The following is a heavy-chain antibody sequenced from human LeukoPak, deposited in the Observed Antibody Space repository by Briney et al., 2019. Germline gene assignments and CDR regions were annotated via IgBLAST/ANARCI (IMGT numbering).Heavy chain of an antibody. V-gene: IGHV1-18*01. CDR2: ISAYNGNT. CDR3: ARERHYYDSSGYKRFDY. Sequence: ASVKVSCKTSGYTFTDFGISWVRQAPGQGLEWMGWISAYNGNTNYAQKLQGRVTMTTDTSTSTAYMELRSLRSDDTAVYYCARERHYYDSSGYKRFDYWGQGTLVTVSS. CDR1: GYTFTDFG. J-gene: IGHJ4*02. D-gene: IGHD3-22*01.